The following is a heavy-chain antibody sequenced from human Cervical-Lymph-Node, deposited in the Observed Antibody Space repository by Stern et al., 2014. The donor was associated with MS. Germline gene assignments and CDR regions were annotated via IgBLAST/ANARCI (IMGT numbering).Heavy chain of an antibody. Sequence: QVQLMQSGAEVKKPWSSVKVSCQTSGDTFSRHGISWVRQAPGQGLELVGGIIPMFGAADYAQKFQGRVTITADESTSTAYMELISLRSEDTGVYYCARRVRDYSIDLDAFDMWGHGTMVTVSS. CDR3: ARRVRDYSIDLDAFDM. CDR1: GDTFSRHG. D-gene: IGHD4-11*01. V-gene: IGHV1-69*19. J-gene: IGHJ3*02. CDR2: IIPMFGAA.